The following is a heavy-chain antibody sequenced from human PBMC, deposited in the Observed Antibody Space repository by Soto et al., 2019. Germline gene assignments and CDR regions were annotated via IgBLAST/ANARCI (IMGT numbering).Heavy chain of an antibody. CDR2: IYYSGST. D-gene: IGHD3-22*01. J-gene: IGHJ5*02. CDR3: ARGGRGYYDSSGTNWFDP. V-gene: IGHV4-30-4*01. Sequence: PSETLSLTCTVSGGSIGSGDYYWSWIRQPPGKGLEWIGYIYYSGSTYYNPSLKSRVTISVDTSKNQFSLKLSSVTAADTAVYYCARGGRGYYDSSGTNWFDPWGQGTLVTVSS. CDR1: GGSIGSGDYY.